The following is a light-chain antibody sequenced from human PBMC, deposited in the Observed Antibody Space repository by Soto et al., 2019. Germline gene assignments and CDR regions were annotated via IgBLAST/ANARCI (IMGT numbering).Light chain of an antibody. J-gene: IGKJ1*01. V-gene: IGKV3-20*01. CDR1: QSVSSSY. CDR3: QQYPGT. CDR2: GAS. Sequence: EIVLTQSPAALSLSTGERATLSCRASQSVSSSYLAWYQQKPGQAPRLLIYGASSRATGIPDRFSGSGSGTDFTLTISRLEPEDFAVYYCQQYPGTFGQGTKVDIK.